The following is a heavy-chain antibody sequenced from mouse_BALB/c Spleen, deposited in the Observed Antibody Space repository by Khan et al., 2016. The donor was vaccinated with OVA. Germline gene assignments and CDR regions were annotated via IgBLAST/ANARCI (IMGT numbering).Heavy chain of an antibody. D-gene: IGHD2-1*01. CDR1: GYTFTNYW. V-gene: IGHV1-5*01. J-gene: IGHJ2*01. Sequence: VRLQQSGTVLARPGASVKMSCKGSGYTFTNYWMHWVKQRPGQGLEWIGVIYPGNSDTNYNQKFKGKAKLTAGTSTSTAYMELNSLTNEDSAVYYCTRNGFGNSEIWDNWAKGTTLTVS. CDR2: IYPGNSDT. CDR3: TRNGFGNSEIWDN.